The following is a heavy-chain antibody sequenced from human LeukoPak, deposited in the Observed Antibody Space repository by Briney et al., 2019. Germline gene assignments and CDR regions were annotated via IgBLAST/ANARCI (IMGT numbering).Heavy chain of an antibody. Sequence: ETLSLTCTVSGGSISIYYWSWVRQAPGKGLEWVSAISGSGGSTYYADSVKGRFTISRDNSKNTLYLQMNSLRAEDTAVYYCANLYSSSSYYYYGMDVWGQGTTVTVSS. V-gene: IGHV3-23*01. J-gene: IGHJ6*02. CDR2: ISGSGGST. CDR1: GGSISIYY. D-gene: IGHD6-6*01. CDR3: ANLYSSSSYYYYGMDV.